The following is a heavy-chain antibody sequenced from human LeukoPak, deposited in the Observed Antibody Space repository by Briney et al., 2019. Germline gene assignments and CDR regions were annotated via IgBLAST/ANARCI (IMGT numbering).Heavy chain of an antibody. V-gene: IGHV4-59*08. J-gene: IGHJ4*02. CDR2: IYYSGST. Sequence: KPSETLSLTCTVSGGSISSYYWSWIRQPPGKGLEWIGYIYYSGSTNYNPSLKSRVTISVDTSKSQFSLKLSSVTAADTAVYYCARHLFTGSLVFDYWGQGTLVTVSS. D-gene: IGHD2-15*01. CDR3: ARHLFTGSLVFDY. CDR1: GGSISSYY.